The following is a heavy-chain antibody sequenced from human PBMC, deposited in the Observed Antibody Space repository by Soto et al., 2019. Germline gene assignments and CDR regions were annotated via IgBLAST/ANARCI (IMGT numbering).Heavy chain of an antibody. CDR1: SGSISSSNW. D-gene: IGHD6-13*01. J-gene: IGHJ4*02. CDR3: AIVVRGRQQLVYCAS. CDR2: IYHSGST. V-gene: IGHV4-4*02. Sequence: QVQLQESGPGLVKPSGTLSLTCAVSSGSISSSNWWSWVRQPPGKGLEWIGEIYHSGSTNYNPSLKSRVTISVAKSKNQFSLKLSSVPAADTAVYYCAIVVRGRQQLVYCASWGQGTLVTVSS.